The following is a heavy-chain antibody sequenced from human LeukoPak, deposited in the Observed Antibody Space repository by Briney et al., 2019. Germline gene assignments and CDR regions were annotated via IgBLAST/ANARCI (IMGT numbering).Heavy chain of an antibody. CDR3: ATGGAYADAFDI. Sequence: SVKVSFKASGGTFSTFAINWVRQAPGQGLEWMGRIIPILRQSNSAQKFQGTVSITADEFTNTAYMELSSLRSEDTAVYYCATGGAYADAFDIWGQGTMVTVSS. D-gene: IGHD5-12*01. J-gene: IGHJ3*02. V-gene: IGHV1-69*11. CDR1: GGTFSTFA. CDR2: IIPILRQS.